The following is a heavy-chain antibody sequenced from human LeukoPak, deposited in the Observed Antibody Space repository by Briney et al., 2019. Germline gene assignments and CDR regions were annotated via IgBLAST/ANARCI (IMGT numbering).Heavy chain of an antibody. V-gene: IGHV3-74*01. CDR2: INSDGSGP. Sequence: GGSLRLSCVATGFTFSNYWMHWVRQAPEKGLMWVSKINSDGSGPDYADSVKGRFTISRDNAKNTLYLQMNSLRAEDTAVYYCARDVYGLGDYWGQGTLVTVSS. CDR1: GFTFSNYW. J-gene: IGHJ4*02. D-gene: IGHD1-14*01. CDR3: ARDVYGLGDY.